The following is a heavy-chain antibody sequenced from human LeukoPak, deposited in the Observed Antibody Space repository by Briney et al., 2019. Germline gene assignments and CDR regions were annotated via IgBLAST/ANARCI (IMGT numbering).Heavy chain of an antibody. D-gene: IGHD6-19*01. V-gene: IGHV4-39*01. CDR1: GGSVSSGDYY. CDR2: IYYSGST. J-gene: IGHJ5*02. Sequence: SETLSLTCTVSGGSVSSGDYYWGWIRQPPGKGLEWIGSIYYSGSTYYNPSLKSRVTISVDTSKNQFSLKLSSVTAADTAVYYCARHRYEQWLVVWFDPWGQGTLVTVSS. CDR3: ARHRYEQWLVVWFDP.